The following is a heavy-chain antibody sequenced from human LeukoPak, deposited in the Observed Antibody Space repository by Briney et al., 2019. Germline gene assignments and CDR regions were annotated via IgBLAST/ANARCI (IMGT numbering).Heavy chain of an antibody. J-gene: IGHJ5*02. CDR3: ARAKGIAVAGTIDP. D-gene: IGHD6-19*01. CDR2: ISSSSSYI. V-gene: IGHV3-21*01. Sequence: GGSLRLSCAASGFTFSSYSMNWVRQAPGKGLEWVSSISSSSSYIYYADSVKGRFTISRDNAKNSLYLQMNSLRAEDTAVYYCARAKGIAVAGTIDPWGQGTLVTVSS. CDR1: GFTFSSYS.